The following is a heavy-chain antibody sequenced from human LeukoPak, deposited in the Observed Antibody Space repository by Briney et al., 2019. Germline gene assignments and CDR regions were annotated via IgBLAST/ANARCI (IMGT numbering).Heavy chain of an antibody. V-gene: IGHV3-7*03. D-gene: IGHD5-24*01. J-gene: IGHJ4*02. CDR2: IKQDGSEK. CDR3: ARDGVPERWLHLGY. CDR1: GFTFSSYW. Sequence: WGSLRLSCAASGFTFSSYWMSWVRQAPGKGLEWVANIKQDGSEKYYVDSVKGRFTISRDNGKNSLYLQMNSLRAEDTAVYYCARDGVPERWLHLGYWGQGTLVTVSS.